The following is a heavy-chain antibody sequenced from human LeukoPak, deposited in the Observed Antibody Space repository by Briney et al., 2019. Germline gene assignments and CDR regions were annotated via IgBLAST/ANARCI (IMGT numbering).Heavy chain of an antibody. CDR2: ISGSSKII. V-gene: IGHV3-48*02. J-gene: IGHJ6*02. Sequence: GGSLRLSCAASGFTVSSNYMNWVRQAPGKGLEWISYISGSSKIIHWAESLKGRFTISRDNAKNSLYLQMNSLRDEDTAVYYCARDYSSSGTFFGYYYGMDVWGQGTTVTVSS. D-gene: IGHD2-2*01. CDR3: ARDYSSSGTFFGYYYGMDV. CDR1: GFTVSSNY.